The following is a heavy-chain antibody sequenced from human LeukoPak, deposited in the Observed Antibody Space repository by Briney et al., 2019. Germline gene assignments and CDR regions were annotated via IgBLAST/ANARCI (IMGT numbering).Heavy chain of an antibody. CDR2: ISGSSSYI. D-gene: IGHD6-19*01. Sequence: GGSLRLSCVASEFIINTAAMSWVRQAPGKGLEWVSYISGSSSYIFYADSVKGRFTISRDNAKNSLYLQMNSLRAEDTAMYYCASSGWGAYYFDYRGQGTLVTVSS. V-gene: IGHV3-21*01. CDR3: ASSGWGAYYFDY. CDR1: EFIINTAA. J-gene: IGHJ4*02.